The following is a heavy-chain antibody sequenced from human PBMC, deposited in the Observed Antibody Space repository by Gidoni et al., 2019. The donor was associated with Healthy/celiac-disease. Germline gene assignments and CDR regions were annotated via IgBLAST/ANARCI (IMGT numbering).Heavy chain of an antibody. Sequence: QLRLVQSGGCVVQPVRSLSLFCASSWFTVSRYGMHWVGQAPGKGMEWVAVIWYDGSNKYYADSVKGRFNISRDNSKNTLYLQMNSLRAEDTAVYYCAREGIAADGTTFFDDWGQGTLVTVSS. V-gene: IGHV3-33*01. CDR3: AREGIAADGTTFFDD. CDR2: IWYDGSNK. J-gene: IGHJ4*02. CDR1: WFTVSRYG. D-gene: IGHD6-13*01.